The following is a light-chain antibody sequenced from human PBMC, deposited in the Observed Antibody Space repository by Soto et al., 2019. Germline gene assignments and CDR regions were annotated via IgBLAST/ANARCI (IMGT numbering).Light chain of an antibody. J-gene: IGKJ4*01. CDR2: SAS. CDR3: QQLSRYPLT. V-gene: IGKV1-8*01. CDR1: QGISSY. Sequence: AIRITQSPSSLSASTGDRVTITCRASQGISSYLAWYQQKPGKAPDLLIYSASTLQSGVPSRFSGSGSETEFSLTIRALQPEDFATYYCQQLSRYPLTFGGGTKVDIK.